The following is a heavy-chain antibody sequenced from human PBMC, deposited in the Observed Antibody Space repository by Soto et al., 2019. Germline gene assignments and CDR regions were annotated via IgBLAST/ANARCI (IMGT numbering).Heavy chain of an antibody. CDR1: GFSLSTSPVA. D-gene: IGHD3-22*01. Sequence: SGPTLVNPTQTLTLTCTFSGFSLSTSPVAVGWIRQPPGKALEWLAIIYCDDTKHYSPSLNTRLTITKDTSKNQVVLIMTNMDPVDTVTYYCLHRGRSSGFGGDNWFDPWGQGTLVTVSS. CDR3: LHRGRSSGFGGDNWFDP. CDR2: IYCDDTK. J-gene: IGHJ5*02. V-gene: IGHV2-5*02.